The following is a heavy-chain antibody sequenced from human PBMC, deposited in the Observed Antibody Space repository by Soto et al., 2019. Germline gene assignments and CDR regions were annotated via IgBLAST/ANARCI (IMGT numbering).Heavy chain of an antibody. CDR1: GGSISSGGYF. V-gene: IGHV4-31*11. CDR2: IFYSGST. D-gene: IGHD2-15*01. J-gene: IGHJ4*02. Sequence: SETLSLTCAVSGGSISSGGYFWSWIRQHPGKGLEWIGFIFYSGSTFYNPSLKSPVTISVDTSKNQFSLKLTSVTAADTAVYYCARGDCSGGSCYYFDYWGQGTLVTVSS. CDR3: ARGDCSGGSCYYFDY.